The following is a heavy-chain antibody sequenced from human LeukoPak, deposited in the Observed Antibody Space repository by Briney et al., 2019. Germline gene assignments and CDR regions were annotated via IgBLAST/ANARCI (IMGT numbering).Heavy chain of an antibody. V-gene: IGHV4-39*01. CDR2: IYYSGST. D-gene: IGHD6-13*01. Sequence: SETLSLTCTVSGGSISSSSYYWGWIRQPPGKGLEWIGSIYYSGSTYYNPSLKSRVTISVDTSKNQFSLKLSSVTAADTAVYYCARQGYSSSWYDYWGQGTLVTVSS. CDR3: ARQGYSSSWYDY. J-gene: IGHJ4*02. CDR1: GGSISSSSYY.